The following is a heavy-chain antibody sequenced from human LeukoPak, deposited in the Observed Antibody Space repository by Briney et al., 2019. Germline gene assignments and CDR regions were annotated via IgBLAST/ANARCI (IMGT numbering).Heavy chain of an antibody. Sequence: ASVKVSCKASGYTFTSYGISWVRQAPGQGLEWMGWINPNSGGTNYAQKFQGRVTMTRDTSISTAYMELSRLRSDDTAVYYCARVRNPYYYDSSGSLTDAFDIWGQGTMVTVSS. CDR3: ARVRNPYYYDSSGSLTDAFDI. CDR2: INPNSGGT. CDR1: GYTFTSYG. V-gene: IGHV1-2*02. D-gene: IGHD3-22*01. J-gene: IGHJ3*02.